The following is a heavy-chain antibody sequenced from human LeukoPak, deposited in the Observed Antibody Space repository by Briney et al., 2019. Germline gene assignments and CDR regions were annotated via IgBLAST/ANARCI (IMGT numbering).Heavy chain of an antibody. CDR1: GGSFSGYY. D-gene: IGHD3-3*01. CDR3: ARDPGNPIFYYGMDV. J-gene: IGHJ6*02. CDR2: INHSGST. Sequence: SETLSLTCAVYGGSFSGYYWSWIRQPPGKGLEWIGEINHSGSTNYDPSLKSRVTISVDTSKNQFSLKLSSVTAADTAVYYCARDPGNPIFYYGMDVWGQGTTVTVSS. V-gene: IGHV4-34*01.